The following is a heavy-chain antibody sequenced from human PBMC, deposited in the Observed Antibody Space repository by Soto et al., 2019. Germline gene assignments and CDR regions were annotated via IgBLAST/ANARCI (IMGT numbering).Heavy chain of an antibody. J-gene: IGHJ3*02. CDR3: ARARGIYDYVWGSYRLDAFDI. CDR1: GGSFSGYY. Sequence: SETLSLTCAVYGGSFSGYYWSWIRQPPGKGLEWIGEINHSGSTNYNPSLKSRVTISVDTSKNQFSLKLSSVTAADTAVYYCARARGIYDYVWGSYRLDAFDIWGQGTMVT. D-gene: IGHD3-16*02. CDR2: INHSGST. V-gene: IGHV4-34*01.